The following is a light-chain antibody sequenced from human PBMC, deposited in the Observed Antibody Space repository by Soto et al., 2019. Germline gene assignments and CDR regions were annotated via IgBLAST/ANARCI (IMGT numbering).Light chain of an antibody. CDR2: GAS. CDR1: RSVSSN. Sequence: EIVMTQSPATLSVSPGERATLCCRASRSVSSNLAWYQQKPGQAPRLLIYGASTRATGIPARFSGSGSGTEFTLTISSLQSEDFAVYYCQQYNNWPPWTFGQGTKLEIK. J-gene: IGKJ2*02. CDR3: QQYNNWPPWT. V-gene: IGKV3-15*01.